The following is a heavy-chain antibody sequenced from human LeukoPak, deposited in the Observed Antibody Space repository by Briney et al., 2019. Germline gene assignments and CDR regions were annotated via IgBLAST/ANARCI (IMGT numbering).Heavy chain of an antibody. CDR1: GGSFSGYY. CDR3: ARGAGSTTSNDAFDI. V-gene: IGHV4-34*01. J-gene: IGHJ3*02. Sequence: SETLSLTCAVYGGSFSGYYWSWIRQPPGKGLEWIGEINHSGSTNYNPSLKSRVTISVDTSKNQFSLKLSSVTTADTAVYYCARGAGSTTSNDAFDIWGQGTMVTVSS. CDR2: INHSGST. D-gene: IGHD1-1*01.